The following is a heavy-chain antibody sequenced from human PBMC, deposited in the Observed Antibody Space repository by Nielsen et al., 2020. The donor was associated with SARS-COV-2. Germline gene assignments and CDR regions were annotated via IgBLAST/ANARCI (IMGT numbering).Heavy chain of an antibody. CDR2: IWYDGSNK. J-gene: IGHJ4*02. CDR3: AREENSSGWYFDY. D-gene: IGHD6-19*01. Sequence: GESLKISCAASGFTFSSYGMHWVRQAPGKGLEWVAVIWYDGSNKYYADSVKGRFTISRDNSKNTLYLQMNSLRAEDTAVYYCAREENSSGWYFDYWGQGTLVTVSS. CDR1: GFTFSSYG. V-gene: IGHV3-33*01.